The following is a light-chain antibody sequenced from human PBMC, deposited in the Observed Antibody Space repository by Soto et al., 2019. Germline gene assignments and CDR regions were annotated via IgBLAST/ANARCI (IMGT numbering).Light chain of an antibody. J-gene: IGLJ1*01. CDR1: SSDVGGYNY. Sequence: QSVLTQPASVSGSPGQSITISCTGTSSDVGGYNYVSWYQQHPGKAPKLMIYDVSNRPSGVSNRSSGSKSGNTASLTISGLQAEDEADYYCSSSTSRSTLFGPGTKVTVL. V-gene: IGLV2-14*01. CDR2: DVS. CDR3: SSSTSRSTL.